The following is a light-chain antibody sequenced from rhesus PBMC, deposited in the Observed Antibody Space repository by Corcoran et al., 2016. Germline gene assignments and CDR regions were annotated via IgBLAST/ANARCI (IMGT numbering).Light chain of an antibody. CDR1: QSLLQTNVNTY. Sequence: DIVMTQTPLSLPITPGEPASISCRSSQSLLQTNVNTYLHWYLQRPGQSPQLLMYGGSNGASGATDRFSGGGSGTDFTLKISKVGADDVGIYYCLQAIAFPWTFGQGTKVDIK. J-gene: IGKJ1*01. CDR2: GGS. V-gene: IGKV2-72*01. CDR3: LQAIAFPWT.